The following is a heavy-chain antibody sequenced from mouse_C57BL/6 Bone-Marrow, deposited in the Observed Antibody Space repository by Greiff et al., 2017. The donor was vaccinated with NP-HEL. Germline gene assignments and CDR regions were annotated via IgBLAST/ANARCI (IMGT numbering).Heavy chain of an antibody. Sequence: VQLQQSGPELVKPGASVKMSCKASGYTFTDYNMHWVKQSHGKSLEWIGYINPNNGGTSYNQKFKGKATLTVNKSSSPAYMELRSLTSEDSAVYYCARDGNYEWYFDVWGTGTTVTVSS. J-gene: IGHJ1*03. CDR1: GYTFTDYN. CDR2: INPNNGGT. D-gene: IGHD2-1*01. CDR3: ARDGNYEWYFDV. V-gene: IGHV1-22*01.